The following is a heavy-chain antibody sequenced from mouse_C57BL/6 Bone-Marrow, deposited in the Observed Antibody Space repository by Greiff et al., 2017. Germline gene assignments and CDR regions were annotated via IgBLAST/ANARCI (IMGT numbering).Heavy chain of an antibody. V-gene: IGHV2-9-1*01. CDR2: IWTGGGT. D-gene: IGHD2-12*01. Sequence: QVQLKQSGPGLVAPSQSLSITCTVSGFSLTSYVISWVRQPPGKGLEWLGVIWTGGGTNYNSALKSRLSISKDNSKSQVFLKMNSLQTDDTARYYCARAYYSDSYWYSDVWGTGTTVTVSS. CDR1: GFSLTSYV. CDR3: ARAYYSDSYWYSDV. J-gene: IGHJ1*03.